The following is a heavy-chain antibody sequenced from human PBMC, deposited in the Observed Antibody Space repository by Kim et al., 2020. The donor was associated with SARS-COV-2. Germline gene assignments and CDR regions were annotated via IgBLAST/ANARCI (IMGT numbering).Heavy chain of an antibody. CDR3: ARLDADYYDSSGYWSSMDV. J-gene: IGHJ6*02. D-gene: IGHD3-22*01. V-gene: IGHV1-46*01. Sequence: ASVKVSCKASGYTFTSYYMHWVRQAPGQGLEWMGIINPSGGSTSYAQKFQGRVTMTRDTSTSTVYMELSSLRSEDTAVYYCARLDADYYDSSGYWSSMDVWGQGTTVTVSS. CDR2: INPSGGST. CDR1: GYTFTSYY.